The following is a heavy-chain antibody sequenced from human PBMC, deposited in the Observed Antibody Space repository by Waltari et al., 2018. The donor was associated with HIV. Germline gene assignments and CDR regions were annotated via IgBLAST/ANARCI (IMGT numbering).Heavy chain of an antibody. CDR2: SNPNSGGT. J-gene: IGHJ6*02. CDR1: GYTFTGYY. CDR3: ARDYYDSSGYYYYYGMDV. V-gene: IGHV1-2*02. D-gene: IGHD3-22*01. Sequence: QVQLVQSGAEVKKPGASVKVSCKASGYTFTGYYMHWVRQAPGHGLEWMGWSNPNSGGTNYAQKFQGRVTMTRDTSISTAYMELSRLRSDDTAVYYCARDYYDSSGYYYYYGMDVWGQGTTVTVSS.